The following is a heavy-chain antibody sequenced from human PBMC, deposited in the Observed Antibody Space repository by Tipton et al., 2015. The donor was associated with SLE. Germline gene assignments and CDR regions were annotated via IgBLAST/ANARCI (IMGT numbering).Heavy chain of an antibody. CDR3: ARESIVSGSYGPGGYFDL. J-gene: IGHJ2*01. V-gene: IGHV1-18*01. CDR2: ISAYNGNT. D-gene: IGHD1-26*01. Sequence: QSGAEVKKPGASVKVSCKASGYTFTSYGISWVRQAPGQGLEWMGWISAYNGNTNYAQKLQGRVTMTTDTSTSTAYMELRSLRSDDTAVYYCARESIVSGSYGPGGYFDLWGRGTLVTVSS. CDR1: GYTFTSYG.